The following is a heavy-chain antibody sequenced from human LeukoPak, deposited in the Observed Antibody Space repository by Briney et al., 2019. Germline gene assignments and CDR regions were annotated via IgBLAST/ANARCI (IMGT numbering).Heavy chain of an antibody. D-gene: IGHD4-11*01. Sequence: PGGSLRLSCAASGFLFSAYGMHWVRQAPGKGLEWLAVISFDGSGKYYAGSVKGRFTISRDDSKNTLALQMNSLRAEDTAVYYCARAFNIGTTDSYWGQGTLVTVSS. V-gene: IGHV3-30*03. J-gene: IGHJ4*02. CDR3: ARAFNIGTTDSY. CDR1: GFLFSAYG. CDR2: ISFDGSGK.